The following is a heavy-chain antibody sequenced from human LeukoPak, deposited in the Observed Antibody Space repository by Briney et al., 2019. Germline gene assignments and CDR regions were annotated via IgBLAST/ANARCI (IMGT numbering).Heavy chain of an antibody. Sequence: GGSLRLSCAASGFTFSSYSMNWVRQAAGKGLEWVSSISSSSSYIYYADSVKGRFTISRDNAKNSLYLQMNSLRAEDTAVYYCARDRDWNSFDYWGQGTLVTVSS. V-gene: IGHV3-21*01. D-gene: IGHD1-1*01. CDR2: ISSSSSYI. CDR3: ARDRDWNSFDY. J-gene: IGHJ4*02. CDR1: GFTFSSYS.